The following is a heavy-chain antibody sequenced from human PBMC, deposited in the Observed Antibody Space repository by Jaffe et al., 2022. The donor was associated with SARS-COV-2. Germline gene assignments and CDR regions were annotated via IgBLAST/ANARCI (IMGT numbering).Heavy chain of an antibody. V-gene: IGHV3-30-3*01. CDR1: GFTFSSYA. CDR2: ISYDGSNK. CDR3: ARDPRYCSGGSCYHPWYYYYGMDV. J-gene: IGHJ6*02. Sequence: QVQLVESGGGVVQPGRSLRLSCAASGFTFSSYAMHWVRQAPGKGLEWVAVISYDGSNKYYADSVKGRFTISRDNSKNTLYLQMNSLRAEDTAVYYCARDPRYCSGGSCYHPWYYYYGMDVWGQGTTVTVSS. D-gene: IGHD2-15*01.